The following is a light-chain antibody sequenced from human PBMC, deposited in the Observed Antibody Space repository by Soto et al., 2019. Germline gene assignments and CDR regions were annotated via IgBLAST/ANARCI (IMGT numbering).Light chain of an antibody. CDR2: GAS. CDR1: QSVSNNY. Sequence: EIVLTQSPGTLSLSPGERATLSCRASQSVSNNYLAWYQQKPGQAPRLLIYGASSRATGIAARFSGSGSGTDFTLTISRLEPEDFAVYYCQQYNNWPRTFGQGTKVDIK. J-gene: IGKJ1*01. V-gene: IGKV3-20*01. CDR3: QQYNNWPRT.